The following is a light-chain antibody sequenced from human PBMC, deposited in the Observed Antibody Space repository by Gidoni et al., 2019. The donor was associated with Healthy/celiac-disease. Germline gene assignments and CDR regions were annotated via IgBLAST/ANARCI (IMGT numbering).Light chain of an antibody. CDR2: GAS. V-gene: IGKV3-15*01. CDR1: QSVSSN. J-gene: IGKJ1*01. Sequence: EIVMTQSPATLSVSPGERATLSCRARQSVSSNLAWYQQKPGQAPRLLLDGASTRATGIPARFSGSGSGTVFTLTISSLPSEDFAVYYCQQYNNWPRTFGQGTKVEIK. CDR3: QQYNNWPRT.